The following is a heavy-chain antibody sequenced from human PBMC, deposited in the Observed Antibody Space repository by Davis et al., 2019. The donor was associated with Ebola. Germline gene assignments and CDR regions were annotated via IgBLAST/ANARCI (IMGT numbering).Heavy chain of an antibody. CDR2: ISSSSSTI. CDR1: GFTSSSYS. Sequence: PGGSLRLSCPASGFTSSSYSMNWVRQAPGKGLEWVSYISSSSSTIYYADSVKGRFTISRDNAKNSLYLQMNSLRDEDTAVYYCARDSTTVVSQKQFDYWGQGTLVTVSS. J-gene: IGHJ4*02. V-gene: IGHV3-48*02. D-gene: IGHD4-23*01. CDR3: ARDSTTVVSQKQFDY.